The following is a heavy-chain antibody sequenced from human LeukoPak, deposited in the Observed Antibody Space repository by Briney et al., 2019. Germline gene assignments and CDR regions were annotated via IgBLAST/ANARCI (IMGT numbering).Heavy chain of an antibody. CDR3: ARLAQYSSSSQFDY. J-gene: IGHJ4*02. CDR2: IYYSGST. D-gene: IGHD6-6*01. V-gene: IGHV4-59*04. Sequence: SETLSLTCAVSGGSINNYYWSWIRQPPGKGLEWIGNIYYSGSTYYNPSLKSRVTISVDTSKNQFSLKLSSVTAADTAVYYCARLAQYSSSSQFDYWGQGTLVTVSS. CDR1: GGSINNYY.